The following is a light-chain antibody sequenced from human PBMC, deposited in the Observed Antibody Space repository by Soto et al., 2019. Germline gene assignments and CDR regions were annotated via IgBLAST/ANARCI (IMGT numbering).Light chain of an antibody. V-gene: IGKV1-5*01. CDR3: QQYNSYPWT. CDR1: QSISSW. Sequence: DIQMTLSPSTLSASVGDRLTINCRASQSISSWLAWYQQKPGKAPKLLIYDASSLESGVPSRFSGSGSGTEFTLTISSLQPDDFATYYCQQYNSYPWTFGQGTKVDI. CDR2: DAS. J-gene: IGKJ1*01.